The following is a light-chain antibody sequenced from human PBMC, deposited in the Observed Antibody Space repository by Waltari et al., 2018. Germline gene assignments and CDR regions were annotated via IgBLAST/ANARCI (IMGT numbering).Light chain of an antibody. J-gene: IGLJ2*01. Sequence: QSVLTQPPSASGTPGQRVTISCSGSSSNIGSNTVNWYQQLPGTAPKLLIYSNNQRPSGVPDRFPGSKPGTSASLAISGLQSEDEADYYCAAWDDSLKVVFGGGTKLTVL. CDR3: AAWDDSLKVV. CDR2: SNN. V-gene: IGLV1-44*01. CDR1: SSNIGSNT.